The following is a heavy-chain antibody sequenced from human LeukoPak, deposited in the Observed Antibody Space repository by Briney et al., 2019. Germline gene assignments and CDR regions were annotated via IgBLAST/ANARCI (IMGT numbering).Heavy chain of an antibody. V-gene: IGHV3-20*04. D-gene: IGHD3-22*01. J-gene: IGHJ4*02. CDR2: INWNGGST. CDR3: ARGSTYYYDSSGYYFIDY. CDR1: GFTFDDYG. Sequence: GRSLRLSCAAAGFTFDDYGMSWVRQAPGNGLEWVSRINWNGGSTGYADSVKGRFTISRDSAKNSLYLQMNSLRAEDTALYYCARGSTYYYDSSGYYFIDYWGQGTLVTVSS.